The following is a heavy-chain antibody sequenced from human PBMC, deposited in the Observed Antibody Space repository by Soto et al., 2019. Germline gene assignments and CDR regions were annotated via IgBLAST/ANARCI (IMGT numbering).Heavy chain of an antibody. D-gene: IGHD1-7*01. J-gene: IGHJ4*01. CDR3: ATRYGTTSDF. CDR1: GGSINSYY. V-gene: IGHV4-59*01. Sequence: SETLSLTCTVSGGSINSYYWSWIRQPPGKGLEWIGYIYYSGSTNYSPSLKSRVTISVDTSKNQFSLKLSSVTAADTAVYYCATRYGTTSDFWGHGTLVTVSS. CDR2: IYYSGST.